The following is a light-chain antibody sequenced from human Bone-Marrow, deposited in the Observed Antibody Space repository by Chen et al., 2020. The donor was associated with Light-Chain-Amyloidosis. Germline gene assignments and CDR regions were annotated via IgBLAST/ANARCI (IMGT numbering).Light chain of an antibody. CDR1: DLPTKY. V-gene: IGLV3-25*03. CDR3: QSADSSDTYEVI. CDR2: RDT. J-gene: IGLJ2*01. Sequence: SYELTQPPSVSVSPGQTARIPCSGDDLPTKYAYWYQQKPGQAPVLVIHRDTERPSGISERFSGSSSGTTATLTISGVQAEDEADYHCQSADSSDTYEVIFGGGTKLTVL.